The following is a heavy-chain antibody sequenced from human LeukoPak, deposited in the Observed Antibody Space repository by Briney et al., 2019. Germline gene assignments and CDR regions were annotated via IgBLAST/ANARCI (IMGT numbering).Heavy chain of an antibody. Sequence: GGSLRLSCAASGFTFSTYWMSWVRQAPGKGREWVAVLWAHGRSEYYADSVKGRFTISRDTSTSTVHLQMNSLRAEDTAVYYCARDDDTSSHYSLFQYWGQGTRVTVSS. CDR1: GFTFSTYW. D-gene: IGHD3-22*01. CDR2: LWAHGRSE. V-gene: IGHV3-33*08. J-gene: IGHJ4*02. CDR3: ARDDDTSSHYSLFQY.